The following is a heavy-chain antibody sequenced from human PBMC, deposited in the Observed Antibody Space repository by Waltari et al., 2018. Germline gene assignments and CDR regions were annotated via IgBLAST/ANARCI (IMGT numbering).Heavy chain of an antibody. CDR1: GFTIKDFA. V-gene: IGHV3-30*01. D-gene: IGHD2-2*01. CDR3: ARGDCRSTSCYSLES. Sequence: QVHLVESGGGVVQSGKSLRLSCAASGFTIKDFAMHWVRQAPGQGLEWVSVISSDGTNTYYADSVKGRCIISRDHSGSTLYLQMNSLRPQDTAIYYCARGDCRSTSCYSLESWGHGTLVTVS. J-gene: IGHJ1*01. CDR2: ISSDGTNT.